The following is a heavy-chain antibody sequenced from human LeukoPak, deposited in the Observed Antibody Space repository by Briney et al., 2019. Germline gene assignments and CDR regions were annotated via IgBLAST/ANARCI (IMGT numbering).Heavy chain of an antibody. CDR1: GFTFSSYA. J-gene: IGHJ4*02. Sequence: GGSLRLSCAASGFTFSSYAMSWVRQAPGKGLEWVSAISGSGGSTYYVDSVKGRFTISRDNSKNTLYLQMNSLRAEDTAVYYCAKDGGMTTVTTFDYWGQGTLVTVSS. V-gene: IGHV3-23*01. CDR3: AKDGGMTTVTTFDY. D-gene: IGHD4-17*01. CDR2: ISGSGGST.